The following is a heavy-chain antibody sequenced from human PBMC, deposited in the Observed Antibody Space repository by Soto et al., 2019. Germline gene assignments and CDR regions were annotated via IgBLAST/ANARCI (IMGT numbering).Heavy chain of an antibody. J-gene: IGHJ6*02. CDR2: IIPIFRTT. CDR3: ARDMIPAAPAYKYYAMDV. D-gene: IGHD2-2*01. Sequence: HVQLVQSGAEVKKPGSSVKVSCKASGDTFSNYAISWVRQAPGQGLEWMGGIIPIFRTTDYAQNFQGRVTITADESTSTAYMELCSLRSEDTAVYFCARDMIPAAPAYKYYAMDVWGQGTPVTVSS. V-gene: IGHV1-69*01. CDR1: GDTFSNYA.